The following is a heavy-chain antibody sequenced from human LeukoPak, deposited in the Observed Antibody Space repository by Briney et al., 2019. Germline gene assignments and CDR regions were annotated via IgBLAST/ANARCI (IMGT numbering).Heavy chain of an antibody. J-gene: IGHJ6*03. CDR3: ARTTIAARRYMDV. D-gene: IGHD6-6*01. CDR2: IYYSGST. V-gene: IGHV4-59*01. Sequence: SETLSLTCTVSGGSISSYYWSWIRQPPGKGLEWIGYIYYSGSTNYNPSLKSRVTISVDTSKNRYSLKLSSVTAADTAVYYCARTTIAARRYMDVWGKGTTVTVSS. CDR1: GGSISSYY.